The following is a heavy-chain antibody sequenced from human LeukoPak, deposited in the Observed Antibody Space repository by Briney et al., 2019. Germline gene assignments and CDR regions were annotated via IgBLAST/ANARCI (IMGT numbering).Heavy chain of an antibody. CDR3: ARVQYQLLQPENWFDP. J-gene: IGHJ5*02. V-gene: IGHV4-59*01. CDR1: GGSISSYY. CDR2: IYYSGNT. D-gene: IGHD2-2*01. Sequence: SETLSLTCTVSGGSISSYYWSWIRQPPGKGLEWIGYIYYSGNTNHNPSLKSQVTISVDTSKNQFSLKQSSVTAADTAVYYCARVQYQLLQPENWFDPWGQGTLVTVSS.